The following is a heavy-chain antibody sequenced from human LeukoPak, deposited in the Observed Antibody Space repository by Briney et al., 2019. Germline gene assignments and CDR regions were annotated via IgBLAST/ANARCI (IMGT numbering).Heavy chain of an antibody. CDR1: GFTFSSYA. V-gene: IGHV3-23*01. CDR3: AKVKDRYYYDSSGSDY. J-gene: IGHJ4*02. D-gene: IGHD3-22*01. CDR2: ISGSGGST. Sequence: PGGSLRLSCAASGFTFSSYAMSWVRQAPGKGLEWVSAISGSGGSTYYADSVKGRFTISRDNSKNTLYLQMNSLRAEDTAVYYCAKVKDRYYYDSSGSDYWGQGTLVTVSS.